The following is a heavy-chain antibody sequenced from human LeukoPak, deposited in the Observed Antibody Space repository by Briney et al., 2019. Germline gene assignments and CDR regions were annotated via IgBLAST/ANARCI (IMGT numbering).Heavy chain of an antibody. Sequence: ASMKVSCKASGYTFTSYGISWVRQAPGQGLEWMGWISAYNGNTNYAQKLQGRVTMTTDTSTSTAYMELRSLRSDDTAVYYCARDLYYYDSSGYYPLDYWGRGTLVTVSS. CDR1: GYTFTSYG. J-gene: IGHJ4*02. CDR3: ARDLYYYDSSGYYPLDY. D-gene: IGHD3-22*01. CDR2: ISAYNGNT. V-gene: IGHV1-18*01.